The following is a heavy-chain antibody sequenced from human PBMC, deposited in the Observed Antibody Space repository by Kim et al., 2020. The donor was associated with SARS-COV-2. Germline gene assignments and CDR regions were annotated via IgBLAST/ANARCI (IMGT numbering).Heavy chain of an antibody. D-gene: IGHD6-13*01. V-gene: IGHV7-4-1*02. CDR3: ARDRAAAAGNFDY. J-gene: IGHJ4*02. Sequence: YAQGFTGRFVFSLDTSVSTAYLQISSLKAEDTAVYYCARDRAAAAGNFDYWGQGTLVTVSS.